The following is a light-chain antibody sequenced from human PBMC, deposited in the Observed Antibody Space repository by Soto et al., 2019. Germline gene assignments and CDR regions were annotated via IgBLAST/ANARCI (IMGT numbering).Light chain of an antibody. CDR3: QPDNFFRT. CDR2: HSS. V-gene: IGKV1-5*03. Sequence: DVQMTQSPSSLSASIGDSATITCRASQSSSTWLARYQQKPGQAPKLLITHSSTLQNGVPSRFIGRGSGTDFTLTISSLQPDDCATYYCQPDNFFRTFGQGTKVEV. J-gene: IGKJ1*01. CDR1: QSSSTW.